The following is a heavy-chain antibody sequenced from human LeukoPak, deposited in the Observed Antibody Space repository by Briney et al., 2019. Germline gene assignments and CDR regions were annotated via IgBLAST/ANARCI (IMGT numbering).Heavy chain of an antibody. CDR2: TYYSRST. Sequence: PSETLSLTCTVSGGSISSYYWIWIRQPAGKGLEWIGYTYYSRSTNYNPSLRSRVTISVDTSKNQFSLKLSSVTAADTAVYYCASSTYYYDSSGYQARGYYYYYMDVWGKGTTVTVSS. CDR3: ASSTYYYDSSGYQARGYYYYYMDV. CDR1: GGSISSYY. D-gene: IGHD3-22*01. V-gene: IGHV4-59*01. J-gene: IGHJ6*03.